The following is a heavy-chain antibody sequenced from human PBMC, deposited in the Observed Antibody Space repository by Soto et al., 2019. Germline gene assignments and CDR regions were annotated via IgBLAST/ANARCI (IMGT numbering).Heavy chain of an antibody. CDR1: GYTLTELS. J-gene: IGHJ3*02. CDR2: FDPEDGET. V-gene: IGHV1-24*01. D-gene: IGHD3-16*02. CDR3: ATPSGYDYVWGSYRFRGAFDI. Sequence: ASVKVSCKVSGYTLTELSMHWVRQAPGKGLEWMGGFDPEDGETIYAQKFQGRVTMTEDTSTDTAYMELSSLRSEDTAVYYCATPSGYDYVWGSYRFRGAFDIWGQGTMVTVSS.